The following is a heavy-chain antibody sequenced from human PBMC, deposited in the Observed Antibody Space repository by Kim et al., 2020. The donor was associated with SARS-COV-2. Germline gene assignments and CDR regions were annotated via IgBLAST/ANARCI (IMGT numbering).Heavy chain of an antibody. CDR3: ARSGDGGNLNYYYYYGMDV. D-gene: IGHD2-15*01. CDR2: INHSGST. Sequence: SETLSLTCAVYGGSFSGYYWSWIRQPPGKGLEWIGEINHSGSTNYNPSLKSRVTISVDTSKNQFSLKLSSVTAADTAVYYCARSGDGGNLNYYYYYGMDVWGQGTTVTVSS. V-gene: IGHV4-34*01. CDR1: GGSFSGYY. J-gene: IGHJ6*02.